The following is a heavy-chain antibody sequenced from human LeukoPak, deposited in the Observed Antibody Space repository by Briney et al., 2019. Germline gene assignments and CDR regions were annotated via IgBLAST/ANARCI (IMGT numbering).Heavy chain of an antibody. CDR3: ASETGYDSSGYYPYYFDY. J-gene: IGHJ4*02. Sequence: ASVKVSCKASGGTFSSYAISWVRQAPGQGLEWMGGIIPIFGTANYAQKFQGRVTITTDESTSTAYMELSSLRSEDTAVYYCASETGYDSSGYYPYYFDYWGQGTLVTVSS. CDR1: GGTFSSYA. CDR2: IIPIFGTA. V-gene: IGHV1-69*05. D-gene: IGHD3-22*01.